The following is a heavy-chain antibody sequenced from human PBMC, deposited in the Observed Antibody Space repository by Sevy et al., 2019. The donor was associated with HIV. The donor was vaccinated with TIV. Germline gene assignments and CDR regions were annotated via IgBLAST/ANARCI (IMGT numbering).Heavy chain of an antibody. CDR2: IDWDDDK. V-gene: IGHV2-70*01. CDR1: GFSLTTSGMY. Sequence: SGPTLVNPTQTLTLTCTFSGFSLTTSGMYVSWIRQPPGKALEWLALIDWDDDKYYSTTLKTRLTISRDTSRNQVVLNMTNMDPVDTATYYCARIRGGGEGVRPFDVWGQGTMVTVSS. CDR3: ARIRGGGEGVRPFDV. D-gene: IGHD3-16*01. J-gene: IGHJ3*01.